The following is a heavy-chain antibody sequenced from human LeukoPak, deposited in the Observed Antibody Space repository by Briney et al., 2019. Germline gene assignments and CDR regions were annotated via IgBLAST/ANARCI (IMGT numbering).Heavy chain of an antibody. D-gene: IGHD4-23*01. Sequence: AASVKVSCKGSGYTFTSYATNWVRQAPGQGLEWMGWISAYNGNTNYARKLQGRVTMTTDTSTSTAYMELRSLRSDDTAVYYCARGGRYGGNTGFDFWGLGTLVTVSS. J-gene: IGHJ4*02. CDR3: ARGGRYGGNTGFDF. V-gene: IGHV1-18*01. CDR1: GYTFTSYA. CDR2: ISAYNGNT.